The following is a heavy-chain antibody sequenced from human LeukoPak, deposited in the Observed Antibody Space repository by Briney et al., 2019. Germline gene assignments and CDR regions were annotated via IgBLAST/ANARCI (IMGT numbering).Heavy chain of an antibody. Sequence: PGGSLRLSCAASGFTFSDYYMSWIRQAPGKGLEWVSYISSGSTYTNYADSVKGRFTISRDNAKNSLYLQMNSLRAEDTAVYYCARNSSAYYGGDDAFDIWGQGTMVTVSS. CDR2: ISSGSTYT. CDR1: GFTFSDYY. J-gene: IGHJ3*02. V-gene: IGHV3-11*06. D-gene: IGHD3-22*01. CDR3: ARNSSAYYGGDDAFDI.